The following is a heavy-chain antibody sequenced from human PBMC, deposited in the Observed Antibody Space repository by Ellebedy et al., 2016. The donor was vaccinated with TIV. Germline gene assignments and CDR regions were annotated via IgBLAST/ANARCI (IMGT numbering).Heavy chain of an antibody. CDR2: FGISGDTT. J-gene: IGHJ4*02. V-gene: IGHV3-23*01. CDR1: GFTFSSYA. CDR3: ARGKSGTYIHHAFDY. Sequence: GESLKISCAASGFTFSSYAMSWVRQAPGKGLEWVSGFGISGDTTYYLDSVKGRFTISRDNSKNTLYLEMNSLRAEDTAIYYCARGKSGTYIHHAFDYWGQGTLVTVSS. D-gene: IGHD1-14*01.